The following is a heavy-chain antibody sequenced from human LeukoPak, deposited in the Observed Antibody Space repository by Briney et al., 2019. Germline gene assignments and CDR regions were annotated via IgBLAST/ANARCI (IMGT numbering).Heavy chain of an antibody. CDR1: GFTFSNNG. Sequence: GGSLRLSCAASGFTFSNNGMTWVRQAPGKGMEWVTGISDGGDTTYDADSVKGRFTISRDNSKNTLYLQMNSLRAEDTAVYYCAKFVVVVAATQVYYYYYMDVWGKGTTVTVSS. V-gene: IGHV3-23*01. CDR3: AKFVVVVAATQVYYYYYMDV. J-gene: IGHJ6*03. CDR2: ISDGGDTT. D-gene: IGHD2-15*01.